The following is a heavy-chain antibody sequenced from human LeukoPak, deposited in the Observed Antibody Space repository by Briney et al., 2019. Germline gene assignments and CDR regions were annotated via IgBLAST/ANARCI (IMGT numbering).Heavy chain of an antibody. D-gene: IGHD7-27*01. CDR1: DYSISTNYY. CDR3: ARPSLPGNLGAFDI. J-gene: IGHJ3*02. CDR2: IYHSGTT. V-gene: IGHV4-38-2*01. Sequence: SETLSLTCDVSDYSISTNYYWGWIRQPPGKGLEWIGNIYHSGTTYYNPSLRSRVTISVDTSKTQFSLKLSSVTAADTAVYYCARPSLPGNLGAFDIWGQGTMVTVSP.